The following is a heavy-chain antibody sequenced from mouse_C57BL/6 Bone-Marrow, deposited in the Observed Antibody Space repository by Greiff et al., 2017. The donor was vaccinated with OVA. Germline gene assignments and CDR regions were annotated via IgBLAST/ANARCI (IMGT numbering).Heavy chain of an antibody. D-gene: IGHD1-1*01. CDR1: GYTFTDYY. V-gene: IGHV1-19*01. Sequence: VQLQQSGPVLVKPGASVKMSCKASGYTFTDYYMNWVKQSHGQSLEWIGVINPYNGGTSYNQKFNGKATLTVDKSSSTAYMELNSLTSEDSAVYYCARITTVVAPLDYWGQGTTLTVSS. J-gene: IGHJ2*01. CDR3: ARITTVVAPLDY. CDR2: INPYNGGT.